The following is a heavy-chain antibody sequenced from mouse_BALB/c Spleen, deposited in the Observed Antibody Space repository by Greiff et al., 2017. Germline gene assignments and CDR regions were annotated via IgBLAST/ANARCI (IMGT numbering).Heavy chain of an antibody. CDR3: ARSIFYYGSSYAMDY. CDR2: ISSGSSTI. CDR1: GFTFSSFG. J-gene: IGHJ4*01. D-gene: IGHD1-1*01. Sequence: EVKLMESGGGLVQPGGSRKLSCAASGFTFSSFGMHWVRQAPEKGLEWVAYISSGSSTIYYADTVKGRFTISRDNPKNALFLQMTSLRSEDTAMYYCARSIFYYGSSYAMDYWGQGTSVTVSS. V-gene: IGHV5-17*02.